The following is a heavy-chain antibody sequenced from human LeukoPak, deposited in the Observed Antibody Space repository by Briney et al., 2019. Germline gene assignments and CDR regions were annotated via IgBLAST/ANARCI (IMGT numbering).Heavy chain of an antibody. V-gene: IGHV1-69*13. CDR2: IIPIFGTA. CDR3: ASLGGYYDILTGSLTYYFDY. Sequence: SVKVSCKASGGTFSSYAISWVRQAPGQGLEWMGGIIPIFGTANYAQKFQGRVTITADESTSTAHMELSSLRSEDTAVYYCASLGGYYDILTGSLTYYFDYWGQGTLVTVSS. J-gene: IGHJ4*02. D-gene: IGHD3-9*01. CDR1: GGTFSSYA.